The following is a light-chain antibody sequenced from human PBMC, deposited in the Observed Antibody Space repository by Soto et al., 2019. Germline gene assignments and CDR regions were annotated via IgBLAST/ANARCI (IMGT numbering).Light chain of an antibody. V-gene: IGKV3-15*01. CDR1: QSVGVN. CDR2: SAS. Sequence: MTQSPATLAVAPGGRATLSCRASQSVGVNLAWYQQKHGQAPRLLLYSASTRATGIPARFSGSGSGADFTLTIASLQSEDFAIYCCQQYNYWPYTFGRGTKLEIK. J-gene: IGKJ2*01. CDR3: QQYNYWPYT.